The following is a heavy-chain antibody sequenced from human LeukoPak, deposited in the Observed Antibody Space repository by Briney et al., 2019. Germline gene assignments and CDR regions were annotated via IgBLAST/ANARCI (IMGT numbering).Heavy chain of an antibody. J-gene: IGHJ4*02. CDR3: ARDRGSSRLRQFTSYFDY. V-gene: IGHV1-46*01. Sequence: GASVKVSCKASGYTFTSYYMHRVRQAPGQGLEWMGIINPSGGSTSYAQKFQGRVTMTRDTSTSTVYMELSSLRSEDTAVYYCARDRGSSRLRQFTSYFDYWGQGALVTVSS. CDR2: INPSGGST. D-gene: IGHD6-25*01. CDR1: GYTFTSYY.